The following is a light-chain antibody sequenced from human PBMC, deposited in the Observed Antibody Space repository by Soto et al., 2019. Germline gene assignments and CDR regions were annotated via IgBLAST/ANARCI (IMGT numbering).Light chain of an antibody. J-gene: IGKJ1*01. CDR1: QSVSSNY. CDR3: QQYDTSPRT. V-gene: IGKV3-20*01. Sequence: EVMLTQSPGTLSLSQGERATLSCRASQSVSSNYLAWYQQKSGQAPRLLIYGASNRATGIPDRFSGSGSGTDFTLTIRRLEPEDFAVYYCQQYDTSPRTFGHGTKVEFK. CDR2: GAS.